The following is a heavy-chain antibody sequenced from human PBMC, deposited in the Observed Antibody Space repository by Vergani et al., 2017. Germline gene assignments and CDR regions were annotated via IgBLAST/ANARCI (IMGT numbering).Heavy chain of an antibody. D-gene: IGHD1-14*01. J-gene: IGHJ5*02. CDR2: ISGSGGST. V-gene: IGHV3-23*04. CDR3: ARDLRLLYNRFDP. Sequence: VQLVESGGGVVQPGRSLRLSCAASGFTFNQYGMHWVRQAPGKGLEWVSGISGSGGSTYYAGSVKGRFTISRDSSKNTLYLQMNSLSAGDTAVYYCARDLRLLYNRFDPWGQGTLVTVSS. CDR1: GFTFNQYG.